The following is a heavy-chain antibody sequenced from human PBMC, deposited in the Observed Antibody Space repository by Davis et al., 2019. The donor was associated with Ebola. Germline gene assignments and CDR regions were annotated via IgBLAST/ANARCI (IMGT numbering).Heavy chain of an antibody. CDR2: ISGSGRT. V-gene: IGHV4-59*11. Sequence: LRLSCTVSDASISGHFWNWFRQPPGKGLEWIGFISGSGRTSYNPSLKSRVTIQADKSKNPFSLNLSSVTAADTAVYFCSRFGEGAYWGQGTLVTVSS. CDR1: DASISGHF. J-gene: IGHJ4*02. D-gene: IGHD3-16*01. CDR3: SRFGEGAY.